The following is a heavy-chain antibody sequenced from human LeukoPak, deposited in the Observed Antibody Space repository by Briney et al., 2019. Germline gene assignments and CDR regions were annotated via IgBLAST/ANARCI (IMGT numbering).Heavy chain of an antibody. CDR1: GFPFSDYY. CDR3: ARGFDCSSTSCSCMDV. Sequence: GGSLRLSCVASGFPFSDYYMSWIRQAPGKGLDWVSYISSSGSNIYYADSVKGRFTISRDNAKNSPYLQMNSLRAEDTAVYYCARGFDCSSTSCSCMDVWGQGTTVTVSS. CDR2: ISSSGSNI. D-gene: IGHD2-2*01. J-gene: IGHJ6*02. V-gene: IGHV3-11*01.